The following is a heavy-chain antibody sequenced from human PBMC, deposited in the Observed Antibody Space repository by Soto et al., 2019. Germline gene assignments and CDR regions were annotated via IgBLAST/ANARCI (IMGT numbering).Heavy chain of an antibody. CDR3: ARYRREAVAGYTLDN. CDR1: GASISGFY. J-gene: IGHJ4*02. Sequence: KTSETLSLTCTVSGASISGFYWSWIRKSAGKGLEWIGRIYATGTTDYNPSLKSRVMMSVDTSKSQFSLKVNSMTAADTAVYYCARYRREAVAGYTLDNWGQGILVTVSS. V-gene: IGHV4-4*07. D-gene: IGHD6-13*01. CDR2: IYATGTT.